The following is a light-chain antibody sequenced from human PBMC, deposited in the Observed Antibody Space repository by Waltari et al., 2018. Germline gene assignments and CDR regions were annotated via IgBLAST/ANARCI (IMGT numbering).Light chain of an antibody. CDR1: SSTIGSNT. V-gene: IGLV1-44*01. J-gene: IGLJ2*01. CDR2: SNN. CDR3: AAWDDSLNGVV. Sequence: QSVLTQPPSASGTPGQRVTISCSGSSSTIGSNTVNWYQQLPGTAPKLLIYSNNRRPSGVPDRFAGSTSGTSASLAISGLQAEDEADYYCAAWDDSLNGVVFGGGTKLTVL.